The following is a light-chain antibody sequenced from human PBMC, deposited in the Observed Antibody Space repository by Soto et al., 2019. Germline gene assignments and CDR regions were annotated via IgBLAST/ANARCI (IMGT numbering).Light chain of an antibody. J-gene: IGKJ4*01. CDR1: QSISTW. CDR3: QQYNSYSPLT. CDR2: KAS. V-gene: IGKV1-5*03. Sequence: DIQMTQYTSTLSASVGDRVTITCRASQSISTWLAWYQQKPGKAPKLLIYKASGLESGVPSRFSGSGSGTDFTLTISSLQPDDFATYYCQQYNSYSPLTFGGGSKVDIK.